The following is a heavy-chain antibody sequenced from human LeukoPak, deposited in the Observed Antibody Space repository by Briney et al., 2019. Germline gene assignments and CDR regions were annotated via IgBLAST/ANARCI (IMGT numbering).Heavy chain of an antibody. CDR3: ARDLASGLLWFGELYY. CDR1: GFTFSSYG. D-gene: IGHD3-10*01. J-gene: IGHJ4*02. V-gene: IGHV3-33*01. CDR2: IWYDGSNK. Sequence: PGGSLRLSWAASGFTFSSYGMHWVRQAPGNGLEWVAVIWYDGSNKYYADSVKGRFTISRDNSKNTLYLQMNSLRAEDTAVYYCARDLASGLLWFGELYYWGQGTLVTVSS.